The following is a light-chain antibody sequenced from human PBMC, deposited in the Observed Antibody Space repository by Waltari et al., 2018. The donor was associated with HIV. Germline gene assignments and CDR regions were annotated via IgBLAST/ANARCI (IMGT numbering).Light chain of an antibody. V-gene: IGKV3-15*01. CDR2: GAS. J-gene: IGKJ1*01. CDR3: QQYNNWPPRT. CDR1: QSVSSN. Sequence: EIVMTQSPATLSVSPGGRATLSCRASQSVSSNLAWYQQKPGQAPRLLISGASTRATGIPARFSGSGSATEFTLTISSLQSEDFAVYYCQQYNNWPPRTFGQGTKVEIK.